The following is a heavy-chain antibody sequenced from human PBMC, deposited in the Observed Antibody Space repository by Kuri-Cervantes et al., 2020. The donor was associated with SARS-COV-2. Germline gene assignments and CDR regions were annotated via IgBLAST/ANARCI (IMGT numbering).Heavy chain of an antibody. CDR2: LTNDGSDA. D-gene: IGHD3-22*01. CDR1: GFTFSSYW. V-gene: IGHV3-74*01. Sequence: GGSLSLNCVASGFTFSSYWMHWVRQAPGKGLVWVSRLTNDGSDAIFADSVKGRFTISRDNAKNMLYRYMNSLRADDTAVYYCARDPMTTRDVDYWGQGTLVTVSS. J-gene: IGHJ4*02. CDR3: ARDPMTTRDVDY.